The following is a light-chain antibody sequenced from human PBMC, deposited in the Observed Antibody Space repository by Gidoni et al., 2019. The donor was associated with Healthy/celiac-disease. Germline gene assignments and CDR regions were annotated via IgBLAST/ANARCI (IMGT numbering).Light chain of an antibody. J-gene: IGKJ1*01. CDR3: MQGKHLPPT. Sequence: DIVMTQTPLSLSVTPGQPASISCKSSQSLLHSDGKTYLYWYLQKPGQSPQLIIYEVSIRFSGVPDRFSGIGSGTDFTLKISRVEAEDVWGYYCMQGKHLPPTFGQGAKVEIK. CDR2: EVS. CDR1: QSLLHSDGKTY. V-gene: IGKV2-29*02.